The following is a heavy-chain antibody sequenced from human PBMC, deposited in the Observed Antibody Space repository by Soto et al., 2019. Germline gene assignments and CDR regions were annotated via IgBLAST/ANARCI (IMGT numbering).Heavy chain of an antibody. D-gene: IGHD3-22*01. CDR1: SLSVTSGGFS. V-gene: IGHV4-30-2*01. CDR3: ARVVRRSIYETSGYANSFDY. J-gene: IGHJ4*02. CDR2: IYHGGST. Sequence: QLQLRESGSGLLKPSHTLSLTCAVSSLSVTSGGFSWSWIRQPPGKGLEWIGFIYHGGSTHYNPALRGRVTMSVDRSKNQFALKLSSVTAADTAVYYCARVVRRSIYETSGYANSFDYWGQGAPVSVSS.